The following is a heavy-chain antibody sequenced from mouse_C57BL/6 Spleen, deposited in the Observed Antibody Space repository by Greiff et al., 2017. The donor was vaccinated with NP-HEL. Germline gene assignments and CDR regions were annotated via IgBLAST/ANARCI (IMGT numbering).Heavy chain of an antibody. CDR1: GYTFTSYW. J-gene: IGHJ3*01. D-gene: IGHD3-3*01. CDR2: IDPSDSYT. CDR3: ASRASGAY. Sequence: VQLQQPGAELVKPGASVKLSCKASGYTFTSYWMQWVKQRPGQGLEWIGEIDPSDSYTNYNQKFKGKATLTVDTSSSTAYMQLSSLTSEDSAVYYCASRASGAYWGQGTLVTVSA. V-gene: IGHV1-50*01.